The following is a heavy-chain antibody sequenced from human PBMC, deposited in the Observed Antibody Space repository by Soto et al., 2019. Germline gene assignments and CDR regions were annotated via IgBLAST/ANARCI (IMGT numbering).Heavy chain of an antibody. CDR1: GFALTALS. CDR2: FDPEDGGP. V-gene: IGHV1-24*01. D-gene: IGHD3-3*01. CDR3: ASRNYNFSMDV. Sequence: ASVKVSCKVSGFALTALSMHWVRLAPGKGLEWMGGFDPEDGGPIFAQNFQGRVTMTADTSTDTAYMELSSLRSEDTAVYCCASRNYNFSMDVWGKGTTVTVSS. J-gene: IGHJ6*04.